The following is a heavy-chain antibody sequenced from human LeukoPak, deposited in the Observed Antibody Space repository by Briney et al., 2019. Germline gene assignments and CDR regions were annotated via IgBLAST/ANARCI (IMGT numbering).Heavy chain of an antibody. CDR1: GFIFSSYD. V-gene: IGHV3-30*18. CDR2: ISNDGNNK. CDR3: AKDGLMRFFDY. D-gene: IGHD2-8*01. Sequence: GGSPRLSCAASGFIFSSYDMYWVRQAPGKGLEWVAVISNDGNNKQYADSVKGRFTISRDNSKNTLYLQMNSLRADDTAVYHRAKDGLMRFFDYWGQGTLVTVSS. J-gene: IGHJ4*02.